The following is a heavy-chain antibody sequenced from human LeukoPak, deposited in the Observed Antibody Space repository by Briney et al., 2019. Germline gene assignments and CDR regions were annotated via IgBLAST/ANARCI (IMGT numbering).Heavy chain of an antibody. J-gene: IGHJ4*02. D-gene: IGHD5/OR15-5a*01. Sequence: ASVKVSCKASGYTFTSYYMHWVRQAPGQGLEWMGIINPSGGSTSYAQKLQGRVTMTTDTSTSTAYMELRSLRSDDTAVYYCARISVPVSPFDYWGQGTLVTVSS. CDR2: INPSGGST. CDR1: GYTFTSYY. CDR3: ARISVPVSPFDY. V-gene: IGHV1-46*01.